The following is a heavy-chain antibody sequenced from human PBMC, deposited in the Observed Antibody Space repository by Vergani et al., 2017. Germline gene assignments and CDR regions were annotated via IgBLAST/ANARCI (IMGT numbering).Heavy chain of an antibody. J-gene: IGHJ4*02. CDR2: ISYDGSNK. CDR1: GFTFSSYA. V-gene: IGHV3-30-3*01. D-gene: IGHD6-13*01. CDR3: ARDCGMAADKVHLRGYFDY. Sequence: QVQLVESGGGVVQPGRSLRLSCAASGFTFSSYAMHWVRQAPGKGLEWLAVISYDGSNKYYADSVKGRFTISRDNSKNTLYLQMNSLRAEDTAVYYCARDCGMAADKVHLRGYFDYWGQGTLVTVSS.